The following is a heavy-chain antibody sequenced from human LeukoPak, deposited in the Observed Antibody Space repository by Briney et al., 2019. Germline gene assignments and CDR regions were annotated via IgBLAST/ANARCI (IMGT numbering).Heavy chain of an antibody. Sequence: GGSLRLSCADSVFSATVSYMSCVCHAPGEGREWVSIIYSGGDKYSSASVKGRFTISRENSNNTLYLQMNTLISADTTVYFCARGENYYFHTDVWGKGATVTVSS. J-gene: IGHJ6*03. CDR1: VFSATVSY. CDR2: IYSGGDK. CDR3: ARGENYYFHTDV. D-gene: IGHD3/OR15-3a*01. V-gene: IGHV3-53*05.